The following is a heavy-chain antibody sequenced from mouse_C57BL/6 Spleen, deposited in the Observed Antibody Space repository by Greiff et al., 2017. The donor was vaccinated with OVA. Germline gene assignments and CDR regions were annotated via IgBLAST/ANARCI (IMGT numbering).Heavy chain of an antibody. V-gene: IGHV1-31*01. D-gene: IGHD2-5*01. CDR1: GYSFTGYY. J-gene: IGHJ3*01. Sequence: VHVKQSGPELVKPGASVKISCKASGYSFTGYYMHWVKQSHGNILDWIGYIYPYNGVSSYNQKFKGKATLTVDKSSSTAYMELRSLTSEDSAVYYCARAATYYSNYVAYWGQGTLVTVSA. CDR3: ARAATYYSNYVAY. CDR2: IYPYNGVS.